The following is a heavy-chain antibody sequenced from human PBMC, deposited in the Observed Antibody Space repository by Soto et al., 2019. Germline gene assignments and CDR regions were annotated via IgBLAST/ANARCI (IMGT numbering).Heavy chain of an antibody. V-gene: IGHV1-69*13. CDR2: IIPIFGTA. CDR1: GGTFSSYA. Sequence: ASVKVSCKASGGTFSSYAISWVRQAPGQGLEWMGGIIPIFGTANYAQKFQGRVTITADESTSTAYMELSSLRSEDTAVYYCARDRYSYGYGKYYYGMDVWGQGTTVTVS. D-gene: IGHD5-18*01. CDR3: ARDRYSYGYGKYYYGMDV. J-gene: IGHJ6*02.